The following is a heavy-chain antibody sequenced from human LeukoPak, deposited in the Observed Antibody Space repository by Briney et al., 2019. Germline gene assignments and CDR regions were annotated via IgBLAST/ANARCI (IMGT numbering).Heavy chain of an antibody. V-gene: IGHV3-73*01. J-gene: IGHJ4*02. Sequence: PGGSLRLSCAASGFTFSGSAMHWVRQASGKGLEWVGRIRSKANSYATAYAASVKGRFTISRDDSKNTAYLQMNSLKTEDTAVYYCTSGRYYDSSGYSQYYFDYWGQGTLVTVSS. CDR2: IRSKANSYAT. CDR1: GFTFSGSA. D-gene: IGHD3-22*01. CDR3: TSGRYYDSSGYSQYYFDY.